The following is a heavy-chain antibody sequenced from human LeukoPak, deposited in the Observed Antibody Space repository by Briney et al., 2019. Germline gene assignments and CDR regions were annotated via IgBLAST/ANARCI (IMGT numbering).Heavy chain of an antibody. CDR3: ARAEGYNWNYERPLDY. V-gene: IGHV1-18*01. CDR2: ISAYNGNT. Sequence: VASVKVSCKASGYTFTSYGISWVRQAPGQGLEWMGWISAYNGNTNYAQKLQGRVTMTTDTSTSTAYMELRSLRSDDTAVYYCARAEGYNWNYERPLDYWGQGTLVTVSS. J-gene: IGHJ4*02. D-gene: IGHD1-7*01. CDR1: GYTFTSYG.